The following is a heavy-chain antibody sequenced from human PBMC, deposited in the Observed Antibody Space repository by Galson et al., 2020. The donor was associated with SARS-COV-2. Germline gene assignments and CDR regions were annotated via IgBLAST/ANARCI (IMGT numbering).Heavy chain of an antibody. V-gene: IGHV1-18*01. D-gene: IGHD1-26*01. CDR3: ARGMAEELNY. CDR1: GYSFNSNC. Sequence: SVHVSCMASGYSFNSNCFTWVLQAPGQGLEWMVWISAYNGYTKYGQKFQGRSSMTTDTSTRTAYLELRSLRHDDTDVYYCARGMAEELNYWGQGTLVTVSS. CDR2: ISAYNGYT. J-gene: IGHJ4*02.